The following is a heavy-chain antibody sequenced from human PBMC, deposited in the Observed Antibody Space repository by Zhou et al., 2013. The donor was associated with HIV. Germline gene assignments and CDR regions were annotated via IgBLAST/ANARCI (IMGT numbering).Heavy chain of an antibody. V-gene: IGHV1-69*13. CDR2: IIPIFGTA. Sequence: QVQLVQSGSEVKKPGSSVKVSCKVSGGTFSNFDVNWVRQAPGQGLEWMGRIIPIFGTANYAQKFQGRVTITADESTSTAYMELSSLRSEDTAVYYCAREVDTAMAYWGQGTLVTVSS. CDR3: AREVDTAMAY. CDR1: GGTFSNFD. D-gene: IGHD5-18*01. J-gene: IGHJ4*02.